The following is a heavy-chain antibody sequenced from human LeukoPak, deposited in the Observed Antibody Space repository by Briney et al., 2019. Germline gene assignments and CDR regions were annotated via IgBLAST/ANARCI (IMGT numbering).Heavy chain of an antibody. Sequence: GESLKISCKGSGYSFANYWIGWVRQMPGKGLEWLGVIYTADSLTRYSPSFQGQVTISADKSISTAYLQWSGLKASDSAMYYCARQFIVGDFGWFDPRGQGTLVTVSS. CDR1: GYSFANYW. D-gene: IGHD1-26*01. J-gene: IGHJ5*02. CDR2: IYTADSLT. CDR3: ARQFIVGDFGWFDP. V-gene: IGHV5-51*01.